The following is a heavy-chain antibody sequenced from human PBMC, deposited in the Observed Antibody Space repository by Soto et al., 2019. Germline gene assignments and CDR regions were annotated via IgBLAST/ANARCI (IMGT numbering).Heavy chain of an antibody. CDR1: GGTFSSYA. CDR3: ATLAADIYYYGMDV. D-gene: IGHD6-13*01. J-gene: IGHJ6*02. V-gene: IGHV1-69*06. CDR2: IIPIFGTA. Sequence: GASVKVSCKASGGTFSSYAISWVRQAPGQGLEWVGGIIPIFGTANYAQKFQGRVTITADKSTSTAYMELSSLRSEDTAVYYCATLAADIYYYGMDVWGQGTTVTVSS.